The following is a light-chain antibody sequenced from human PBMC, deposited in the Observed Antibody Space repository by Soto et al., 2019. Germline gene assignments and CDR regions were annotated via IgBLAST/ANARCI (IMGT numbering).Light chain of an antibody. Sequence: QSVLTKPPSASGTPGQRVTISCSGGSSNLGINTVHWYXXLPGTAPKVLIYTDNQRPSGVPDRFSXSKSXXSASLATNGLQSGDEADYYCGAWDESLNGYVFGTGTRSPS. CDR2: TDN. CDR1: SSNLGINT. V-gene: IGLV1-44*01. J-gene: IGLJ1*01. CDR3: GAWDESLNGYV.